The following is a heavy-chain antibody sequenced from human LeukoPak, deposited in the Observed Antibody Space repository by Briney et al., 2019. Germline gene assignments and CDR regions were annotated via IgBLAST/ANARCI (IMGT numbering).Heavy chain of an antibody. Sequence: PSETLSLTCAVSGGSISSSNWWSWVRQSPGKGLEWIGEIYHSGRTNYNPSLKSRVTMSVDTSKNQFSLKLSSVTAADTAVYYCARDRGTWNDDGFDYWGQGTLVTVSS. D-gene: IGHD1-1*01. V-gene: IGHV4-4*02. J-gene: IGHJ4*02. CDR3: ARDRGTWNDDGFDY. CDR1: GGSISSSNW. CDR2: IYHSGRT.